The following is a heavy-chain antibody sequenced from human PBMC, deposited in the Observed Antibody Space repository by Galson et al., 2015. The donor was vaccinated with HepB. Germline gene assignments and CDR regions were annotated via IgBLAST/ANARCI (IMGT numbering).Heavy chain of an antibody. J-gene: IGHJ4*02. V-gene: IGHV3-30-3*01. D-gene: IGHD6-19*01. CDR1: GFTFSSYA. Sequence: SLRLSCAASGFTFSSYAMHWVRQAPGKGLEWVAVISYDGSNKYYADSVKGRFTISRDNSKNTLYLQMNSLRAEDTAVYYCARVPTIAVAFFDYWGQGTLVTVSS. CDR3: ARVPTIAVAFFDY. CDR2: ISYDGSNK.